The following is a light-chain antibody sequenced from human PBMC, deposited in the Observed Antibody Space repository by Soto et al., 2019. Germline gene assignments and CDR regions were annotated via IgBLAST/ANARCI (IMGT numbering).Light chain of an antibody. Sequence: DIQMTQSPSTLSASVGDGVTRACRASQSISSWLAWYQQKPGKAPKFLIYPASTLQSGVPSRFSGSGAGTEFTLTISSLQPEDFATYHCQQVNDYPITFGQGTRLEIK. CDR2: PAS. J-gene: IGKJ5*01. CDR1: QSISSW. CDR3: QQVNDYPIT. V-gene: IGKV1-5*01.